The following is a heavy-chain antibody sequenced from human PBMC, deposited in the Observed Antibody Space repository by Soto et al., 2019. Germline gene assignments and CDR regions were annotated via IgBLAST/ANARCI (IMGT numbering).Heavy chain of an antibody. CDR1: GGSISSGGYY. CDR2: IYYSGST. D-gene: IGHD5-18*01. CDR3: ARDTPRGYSYGSFDY. Sequence: SETLSLTCPVSGGSISSGGYYWSWIRQHPGKGLEWIGYIYYSGSTYYNPSLKSRVTISVDTSKNQFSLKLSSVTAADTAVYYCARDTPRGYSYGSFDYWGQGTLVTVSS. V-gene: IGHV4-31*03. J-gene: IGHJ4*02.